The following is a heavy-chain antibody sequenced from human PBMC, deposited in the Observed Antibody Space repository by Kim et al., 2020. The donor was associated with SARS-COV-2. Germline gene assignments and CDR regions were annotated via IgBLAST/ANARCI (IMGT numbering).Heavy chain of an antibody. Sequence: GGSLRLSCAASGFTFSDHYMDWVRQAPGKGLEWVGRTKNKANSYNTEYAASAKGRFTISRDDSKSSLYLQVNSLKIEDTAVYYCATWIEGREVHWGQGTLVTVSS. J-gene: IGHJ4*02. CDR3: ATWIEGREVH. CDR1: GFTFSDHY. V-gene: IGHV3-72*01. CDR2: TKNKANSYNT. D-gene: IGHD2-2*03.